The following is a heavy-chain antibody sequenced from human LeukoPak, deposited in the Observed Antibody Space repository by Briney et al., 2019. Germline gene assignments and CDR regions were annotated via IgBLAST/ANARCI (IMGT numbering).Heavy chain of an antibody. D-gene: IGHD3-9*01. Sequence: PGGSLRLSCAASGFTFSDYYMGWIRQAPGKGLECVSYITNSGTTIYYADSVKGRFTISRDNAKNSLNLQMNSLRAEDTAVYYCARLHYDVLTGPFDYWGQGTLVTVSS. CDR1: GFTFSDYY. CDR2: ITNSGTTI. V-gene: IGHV3-11*04. CDR3: ARLHYDVLTGPFDY. J-gene: IGHJ4*02.